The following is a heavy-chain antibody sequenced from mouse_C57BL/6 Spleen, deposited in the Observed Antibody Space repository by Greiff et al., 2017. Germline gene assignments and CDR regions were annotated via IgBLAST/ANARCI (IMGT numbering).Heavy chain of an antibody. V-gene: IGHV1-50*01. D-gene: IGHD2-3*01. CDR1: GYTFTSYW. Sequence: QVQLQQPGAELVKPGASVKLSCKASGYTFTSYWMQWVKQRPGQGLEWIGEIDPSDSYTNYNQKFKGKATLTVDTSSSTAYMQLRSLTSEDSAVYYCARRELIYDGYYGWFAYWGQGTLVTVSA. CDR2: IDPSDSYT. J-gene: IGHJ3*01. CDR3: ARRELIYDGYYGWFAY.